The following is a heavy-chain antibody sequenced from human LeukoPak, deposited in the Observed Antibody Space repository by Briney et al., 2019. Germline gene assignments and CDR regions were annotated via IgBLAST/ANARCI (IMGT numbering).Heavy chain of an antibody. CDR2: IYTSGST. V-gene: IGHV4-4*07. Sequence: SETLSLTCTVSGGSISSYHWSWIRQPAGKGLEWIGRIYTSGSTNYNPSLKSRVTMSVGTSKNQFSLKLSSVTAADTAVYYCARAYYDFWSGYYYGMDVWGQGTTVTVSS. D-gene: IGHD3-3*01. CDR1: GGSISSYH. CDR3: ARAYYDFWSGYYYGMDV. J-gene: IGHJ6*02.